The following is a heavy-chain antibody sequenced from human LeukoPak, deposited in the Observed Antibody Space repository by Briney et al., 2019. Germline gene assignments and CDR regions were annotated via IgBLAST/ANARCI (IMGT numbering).Heavy chain of an antibody. Sequence: GRSLRLSCAASGFTFDDYGFHWVRQAPGKGLEWVSGISRNGYSIGNADSVKGRFTISRDNAKNSLYLQMNSLRAEDTAVYYCATPTAGAWHFDYWGQGTLVTVSS. D-gene: IGHD6-13*01. CDR3: ATPTAGAWHFDY. V-gene: IGHV3-9*01. J-gene: IGHJ4*02. CDR1: GFTFDDYG. CDR2: ISRNGYSI.